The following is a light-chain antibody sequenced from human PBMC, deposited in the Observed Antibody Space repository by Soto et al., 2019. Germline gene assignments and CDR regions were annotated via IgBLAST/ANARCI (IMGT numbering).Light chain of an antibody. CDR3: QKYNSVPPA. CDR1: QGISSY. J-gene: IGKJ5*01. Sequence: DIQMTQSPSSLSASVGDRVTITCRASQGISSYLAWYQQKPGKVPKLLIYAASTLQSGVPSRFSGSGSGTDFTLTISTLQPEAVATYYCQKYNSVPPAFGQGTRLEIK. CDR2: AAS. V-gene: IGKV1-27*01.